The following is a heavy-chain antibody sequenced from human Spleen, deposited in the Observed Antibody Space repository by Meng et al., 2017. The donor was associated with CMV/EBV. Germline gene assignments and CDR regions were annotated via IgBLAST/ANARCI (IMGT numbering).Heavy chain of an antibody. J-gene: IGHJ5*02. Sequence: SSGGYHWHWIRQHPGKGLEWIGYIYSSESPYYNPSLKSRVTISIDTSKNQFSLKLNSVTAADTAVYYCARLRTDIVVVPAAKGPFDPWGQGTLVTVSS. CDR1: SSGGYH. CDR3: ARLRTDIVVVPAAKGPFDP. D-gene: IGHD2-2*01. CDR2: IYSSESP. V-gene: IGHV4-31*02.